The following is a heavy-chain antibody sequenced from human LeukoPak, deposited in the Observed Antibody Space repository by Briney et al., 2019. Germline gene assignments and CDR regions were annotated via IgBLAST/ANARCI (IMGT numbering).Heavy chain of an antibody. V-gene: IGHV3-7*01. J-gene: IGHJ4*02. D-gene: IGHD3-16*01. CDR2: IKQDGSDK. Sequence: GGSLRLSCTASGFTFGDYSMNWVRQAPGKGLEWVANIKQDGSDKYYLDFMKGRLTISRDNAKNSLYLQVNSLRVEDTAVYYCASLNYGQVWGSPHYYFDYWGQGILVTVSS. CDR3: ASLNYGQVWGSPHYYFDY. CDR1: GFTFGDYS.